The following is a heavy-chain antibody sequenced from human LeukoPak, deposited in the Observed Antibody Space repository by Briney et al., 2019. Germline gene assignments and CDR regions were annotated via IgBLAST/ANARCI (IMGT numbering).Heavy chain of an antibody. J-gene: IGHJ4*02. D-gene: IGHD6-13*01. Sequence: SQTLSLTCAISGDSVSSDSAAWNWLRQSPSRGLEWLGSTYYRSKWYYDYAVSVKSRITLNPDTSKNQFSLQLNSVTPEDTAVYYCARKIAAAGKGNFDYWGQGTLVTVSS. CDR3: ARKIAAAGKGNFDY. V-gene: IGHV6-1*01. CDR2: TYYRSKWYY. CDR1: GDSVSSDSAA.